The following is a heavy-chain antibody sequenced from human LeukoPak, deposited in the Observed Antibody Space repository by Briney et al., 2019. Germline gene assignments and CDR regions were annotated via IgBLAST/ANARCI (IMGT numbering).Heavy chain of an antibody. CDR2: IYYTGNT. J-gene: IGHJ4*02. V-gene: IGHV4-59*01. D-gene: IGHD2-15*01. Sequence: SETLTLTCTVSGDSITNYFWSWIRQPPGKGLEWIGYIYYTGNTNYKPSLKSRVTISVDTSTNQFSLRLRSVTAADTAVYYCARGRVAYSAYYFDYWGRGTLVTVSS. CDR3: ARGRVAYSAYYFDY. CDR1: GDSITNYF.